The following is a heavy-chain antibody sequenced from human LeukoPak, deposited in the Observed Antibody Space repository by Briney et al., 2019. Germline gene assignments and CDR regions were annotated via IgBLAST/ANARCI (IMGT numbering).Heavy chain of an antibody. J-gene: IGHJ5*02. CDR3: ARHDCSGGNGYSRADWFDP. CDR1: GDSFSGYY. D-gene: IGHD2-15*01. Sequence: SETLSLTCIVSGDSFSGYYWSWIRQPPGRGLEWIGYIYYSGSSNYNPSLKSRVTMSVDTSKNQLSLKLSSVTAADTAVYYCARHDCSGGNGYSRADWFDPWGRGTLVTVSS. V-gene: IGHV4-59*08. CDR2: IYYSGSS.